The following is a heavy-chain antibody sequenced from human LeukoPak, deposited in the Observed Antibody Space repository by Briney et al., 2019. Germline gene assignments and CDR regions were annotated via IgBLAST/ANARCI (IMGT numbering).Heavy chain of an antibody. V-gene: IGHV3-7*04. CDR2: IKQDGSEK. CDR3: AREGYTKVGFDY. J-gene: IGHJ4*02. CDR1: GFTFSSYW. Sequence: GGSLRLSCAASGFTFSSYWMTWVRQAPGKGLEWVANIKQDGSEKYYVDSVKGRFAISRDNAKNSLYLQMNSLRVEDTAVYYCAREGYTKVGFDYWGQGTLVTVSS. D-gene: IGHD4-23*01.